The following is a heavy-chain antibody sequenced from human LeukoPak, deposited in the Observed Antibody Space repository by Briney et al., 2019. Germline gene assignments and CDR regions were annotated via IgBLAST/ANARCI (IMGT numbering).Heavy chain of an antibody. D-gene: IGHD6-19*01. CDR2: ISWNSGSI. V-gene: IGHV3-9*01. Sequence: PGGSLRLSCAASGFTFDDYAMHWVRQAPGKGLEWVSGISWNSGSIGYADSVKGRFTTSRDNSKSTLYLQMNSLRVEDTALYYCAKLIPSSGWPFDSWGQGTLVTVSS. J-gene: IGHJ4*02. CDR3: AKLIPSSGWPFDS. CDR1: GFTFDDYA.